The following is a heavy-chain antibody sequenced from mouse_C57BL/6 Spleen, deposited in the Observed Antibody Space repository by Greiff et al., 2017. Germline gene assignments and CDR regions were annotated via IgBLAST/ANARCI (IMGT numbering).Heavy chain of an antibody. CDR2: ISGGSSTI. V-gene: IGHV5-17*01. CDR1: GFTFSDYG. Sequence: EVKVVESGGGLVKPGGSLKLSCAASGFTFSDYGMHWVRQAPEKGLEWVGYISGGSSTIYYADTVTGRFTISGDNAKNTLFLQMISIRSEDTDMYYCAGGYYDSMPLYFDVWGTGTTVTVSS. D-gene: IGHD1-1*01. J-gene: IGHJ1*03. CDR3: AGGYYDSMPLYFDV.